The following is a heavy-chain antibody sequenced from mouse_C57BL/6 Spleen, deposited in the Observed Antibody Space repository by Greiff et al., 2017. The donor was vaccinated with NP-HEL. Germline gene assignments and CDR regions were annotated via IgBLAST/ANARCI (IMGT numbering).Heavy chain of an antibody. CDR1: GYTFTSYW. CDR3: ARSDYGSSWAY. Sequence: QVQLQQPGAELVMPGASVKLSCKASGYTFTSYWMHWVKQRPGQGLEWIGEIDPSDSYTNYNQKFKGKSTLTVDKSSSTAYMQLSSLTSEDSAVYYCARSDYGSSWAYWGQGTLVTVSA. V-gene: IGHV1-69*01. CDR2: IDPSDSYT. D-gene: IGHD1-1*01. J-gene: IGHJ3*01.